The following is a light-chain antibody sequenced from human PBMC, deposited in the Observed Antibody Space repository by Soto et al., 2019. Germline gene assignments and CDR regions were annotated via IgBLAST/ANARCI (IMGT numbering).Light chain of an antibody. J-gene: IGLJ3*02. CDR2: DVF. V-gene: IGLV2-11*01. Sequence: QSALTQPRSVSGSPGQAVTISCTGTSSDIGAYNYVFWYQQYPGKSPKLIIYDVFKRPSEVPARFSASKSGNTASLTITGLQTEDEADYHCSSLAGSYNLVFGGGTKLTVL. CDR3: SSLAGSYNLV. CDR1: SSDIGAYNY.